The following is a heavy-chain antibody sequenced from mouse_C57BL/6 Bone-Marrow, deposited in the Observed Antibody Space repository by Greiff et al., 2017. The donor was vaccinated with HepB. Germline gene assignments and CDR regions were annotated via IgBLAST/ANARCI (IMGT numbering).Heavy chain of an antibody. CDR3: AREGLPDY. V-gene: IGHV1-82*01. D-gene: IGHD2-4*01. CDR2: IYPGDGDT. CDR1: GYAFSSSW. J-gene: IGHJ3*01. Sequence: QVQLQQSGPELVKPGASVKISCKASGYAFSSSWMNWVKQRPGKGLEWIGRIYPGDGDTNYNGKFKGKATLTADKSSSTAYMQLSSLTSEDSAVYFCAREGLPDYWGQGTLVTVSA.